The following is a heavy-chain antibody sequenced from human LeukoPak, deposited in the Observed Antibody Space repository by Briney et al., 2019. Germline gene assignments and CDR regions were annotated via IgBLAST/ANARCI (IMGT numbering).Heavy chain of an antibody. CDR3: ARDSSSSWYPVTEYYYFDY. Sequence: ASVKVSCKASGYTFTSYGISWVRQAPGQGLEWMGGIIPIFGTANYAQKFQGRVTITADESTSTAYMELSSLRSEDTAVYYCARDSSSSWYPVTEYYYFDYWGQGTLVTVSS. J-gene: IGHJ4*02. D-gene: IGHD6-13*01. V-gene: IGHV1-69*13. CDR2: IIPIFGTA. CDR1: GYTFTSYG.